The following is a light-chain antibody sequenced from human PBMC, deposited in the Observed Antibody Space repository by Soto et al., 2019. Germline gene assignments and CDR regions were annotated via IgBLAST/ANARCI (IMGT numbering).Light chain of an antibody. CDR3: QQYGSSPFI. Sequence: EIVLTQSPGTLSLAPGERATLSCRASQSVSNNYLAWYQQKPGQAPRLLIYGASSRATGIPDRFSGSGSGTDFTLTISRMEPEDFAVYYCQQYGSSPFIFGPGNKVDIK. V-gene: IGKV3-20*01. CDR2: GAS. CDR1: QSVSNNY. J-gene: IGKJ3*01.